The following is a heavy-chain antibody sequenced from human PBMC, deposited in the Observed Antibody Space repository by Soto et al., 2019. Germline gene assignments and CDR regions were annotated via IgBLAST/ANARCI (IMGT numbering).Heavy chain of an antibody. J-gene: IGHJ6*02. CDR2: ISYDGSYQ. D-gene: IGHD2-2*01. CDR3: AKYTEGYCSSTRCYTYHGMDV. CDR1: GFTFSSYV. Sequence: GGSLRLSSAASGFTFSSYVMHWVRQAPGKGLDGVAVISYDGSYQYYADSVKGRFTISRDNSKHTLYLQMCSPRVEDSPVYYCAKYTEGYCSSTRCYTYHGMDVWGQGTTGTDSS. V-gene: IGHV3-30*18.